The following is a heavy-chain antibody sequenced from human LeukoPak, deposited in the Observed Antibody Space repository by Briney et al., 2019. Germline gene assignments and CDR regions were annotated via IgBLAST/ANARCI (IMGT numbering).Heavy chain of an antibody. CDR1: GFTFSSYG. CDR3: AKGRGIISDY. CDR2: ISGSGGST. V-gene: IGHV3-23*01. J-gene: IGHJ4*02. Sequence: GGTLRLSCAVSGFTFSSYGMSWVRQAPGKGLEWVSAISGSGGSTYYADSVKGRFTIPRDNSKNTLYLQMNSLRAEDTALYYCAKGRGIISDYWGQGILVTVSS. D-gene: IGHD3-10*01.